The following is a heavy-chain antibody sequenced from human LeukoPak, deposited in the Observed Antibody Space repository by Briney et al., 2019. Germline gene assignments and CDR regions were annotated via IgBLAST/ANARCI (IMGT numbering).Heavy chain of an antibody. V-gene: IGHV4-30-4*01. Sequence: PSETLSLTCTVSGGSISSGDYYWSWIRQPPGKGLEWIGYIYYSGSAYYNPSLKSRLTISVDTSKNQFSLKLSSVTAADTAVYYCASEDIVLTIVDYWGQGTLVTVSS. J-gene: IGHJ4*02. CDR2: IYYSGSA. CDR1: GGSISSGDYY. D-gene: IGHD5-12*01. CDR3: ASEDIVLTIVDY.